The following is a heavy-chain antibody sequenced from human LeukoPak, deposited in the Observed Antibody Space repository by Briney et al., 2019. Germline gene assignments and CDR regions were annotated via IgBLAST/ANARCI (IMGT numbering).Heavy chain of an antibody. D-gene: IGHD3-22*01. J-gene: IGHJ4*02. CDR2: IYYSGST. CDR1: GGSISSYY. Sequence: PSETLSLTCTVSGGSISSYYWSWIRQPPGKGLEWIGYIYYSGSTNYNPSLKSRVTISVDTSKNQFSLKLSSVTAADTAVYYCARSIIGSSGYSTPLDYWGQGTLVTVSS. CDR3: ARSIIGSSGYSTPLDY. V-gene: IGHV4-59*01.